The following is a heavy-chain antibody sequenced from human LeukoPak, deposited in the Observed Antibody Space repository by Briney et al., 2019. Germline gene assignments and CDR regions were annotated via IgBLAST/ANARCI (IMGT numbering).Heavy chain of an antibody. CDR3: ARSYYYDSSGYSNWFDP. V-gene: IGHV4-30-2*01. CDR2: IYHSGST. Sequence: SETLSLTCAVSGGSISSGGYSWSWIRQPPGKGLEWIGYIYHSGSTYYNPSLKGRVTISVDRSKNQFSLKLSSVTAADTAVYYCARSYYYDSSGYSNWFDPWGQGTLVTVSS. D-gene: IGHD3-22*01. CDR1: GGSISSGGYS. J-gene: IGHJ5*02.